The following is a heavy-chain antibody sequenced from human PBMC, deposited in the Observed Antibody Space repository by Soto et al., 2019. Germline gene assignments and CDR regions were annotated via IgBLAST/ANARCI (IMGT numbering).Heavy chain of an antibody. J-gene: IGHJ6*02. Sequence: QVQLVESGGGVVQPGRSLRLSCAASGFTFSSYGMHWVRQAPGKGLEWVAVIWYDGSNKYYADSVKGRFTISRDNSKXXLXLKMNSLRAEDTAVYYCARDQQIVVVTAFSPPGMDVWGQGTTVTVSS. CDR2: IWYDGSNK. V-gene: IGHV3-33*01. D-gene: IGHD2-21*02. CDR1: GFTFSSYG. CDR3: ARDQQIVVVTAFSPPGMDV.